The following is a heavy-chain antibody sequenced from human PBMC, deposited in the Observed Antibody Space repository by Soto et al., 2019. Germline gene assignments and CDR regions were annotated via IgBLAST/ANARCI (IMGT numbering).Heavy chain of an antibody. V-gene: IGHV3-23*01. D-gene: IGHD3-10*01. J-gene: IGHJ5*02. Sequence: PGGSLRLSCAASGFTLSSNSMAWVRQAPGKRLQWVSGISNDGSTTFYIDSVRGRFTISRDTSTNTLYLQMDSLRVEDTAVYFCAKWSGVGDAWGQGTLVTVSS. CDR2: ISNDGSTT. CDR3: AKWSGVGDA. CDR1: GFTLSSNS.